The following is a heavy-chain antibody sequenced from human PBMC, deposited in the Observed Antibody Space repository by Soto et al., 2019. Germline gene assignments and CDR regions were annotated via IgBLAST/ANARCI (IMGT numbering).Heavy chain of an antibody. CDR3: ARSRAAAGLIYFDY. Sequence: QVQLQEWGPGLVKPSETLSLTCTVSGGSITTYYWSWIRQPAGKGLEWIWRIYSGGSTNYNPSLMSRVTVSVDMSTNHFALKLSSVTAADTAVYYCARSRAAAGLIYFDYWGQGTLVTVSS. D-gene: IGHD6-13*01. J-gene: IGHJ4*02. CDR2: IYSGGST. CDR1: GGSITTYY. V-gene: IGHV4-4*07.